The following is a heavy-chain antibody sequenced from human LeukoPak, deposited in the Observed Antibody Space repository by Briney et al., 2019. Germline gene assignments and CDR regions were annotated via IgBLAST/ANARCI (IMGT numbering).Heavy chain of an antibody. V-gene: IGHV3-21*06. J-gene: IGHJ4*02. CDR1: GFTFNTYA. CDR3: SRDVDGSGNYGFDY. Sequence: GGSLRLSCAASGFTFNTYAMSWVRQAPGKGLEWVSSISTSSTHLLYADSAKGRFTISRDNAKNLLFLQLNSLRAEDTAVYFCSRDVDGSGNYGFDYWGQGALVTVSS. CDR2: ISTSSTHL. D-gene: IGHD3-10*01.